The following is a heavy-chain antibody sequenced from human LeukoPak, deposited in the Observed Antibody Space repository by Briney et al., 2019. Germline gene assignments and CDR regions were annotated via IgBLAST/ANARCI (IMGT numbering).Heavy chain of an antibody. CDR3: ARSVSGVWLFDY. D-gene: IGHD5/OR15-5a*01. J-gene: IGHJ4*02. Sequence: GGSLRLSCAASGFPFTVYPTHWVRQAPGKGLEWVSVSSSDETYKFYADSARGRFTISRDNSKNRLYLQMSDLGAEDTAVYFCARSVSGVWLFDYWGRGTLVTVSS. V-gene: IGHV3-30-3*01. CDR1: GFPFTVYP. CDR2: SSSDETYK.